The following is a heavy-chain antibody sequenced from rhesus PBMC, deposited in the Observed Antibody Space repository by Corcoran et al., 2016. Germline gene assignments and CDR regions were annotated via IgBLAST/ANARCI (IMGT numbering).Heavy chain of an antibody. D-gene: IGHD2-39*01. CDR1: VGSFCSNY. V-gene: IGHV4-173*01. J-gene: IGHJ5-2*02. Sequence: QLQLQESGPGLVKPSETLSLTCAVSVGSFCSNYWSWTLQPPGKGLGWLVRISGSGWSTDYNPSLKSRVTISTDTSKNQFSLKLSSVTAADTAVYYCAAPYCSRGVCYLNKYNSLDVWGRGVLVTVSS. CDR2: ISGSGWST. CDR3: AAPYCSRGVCYLNKYNSLDV.